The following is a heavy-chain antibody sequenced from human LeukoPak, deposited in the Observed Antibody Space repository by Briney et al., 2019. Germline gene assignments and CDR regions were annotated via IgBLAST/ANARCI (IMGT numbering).Heavy chain of an antibody. CDR3: ARGSGAFDY. CDR2: IYYSGST. V-gene: IGHV4-59*01. J-gene: IGHJ4*02. Sequence: PSETLSLTCTVTSVSINNNYWSWIRQPREKGLEWIGYIYYSGSTNYSPSLKSRVTMSVGTSKKQFSLKVTSVTAADAAVYYCARGSGAFDYWGQGTLVTVSS. CDR1: SVSINNNY.